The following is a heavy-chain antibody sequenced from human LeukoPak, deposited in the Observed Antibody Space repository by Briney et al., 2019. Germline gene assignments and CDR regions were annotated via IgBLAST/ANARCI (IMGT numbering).Heavy chain of an antibody. CDR1: GGSFSGYH. D-gene: IGHD5-18*01. CDR2: INHRGST. CDR3: ARGIKDIQPWLRERDARYYFDY. Sequence: SEILSLTCGVYGGSFSGYHWSWIRQSPGKGLEWVAEINHRGSTYYNPSLMSRVTISIDTSKNQFSLRLSSVTAADTAVYYCARGIKDIQPWLRERDARYYFDYWGQGTLVTVSS. V-gene: IGHV4-34*01. J-gene: IGHJ4*02.